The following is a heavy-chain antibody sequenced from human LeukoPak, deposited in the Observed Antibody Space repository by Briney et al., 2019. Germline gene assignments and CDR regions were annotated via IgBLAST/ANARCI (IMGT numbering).Heavy chain of an antibody. CDR2: IWSDGSYK. V-gene: IGHV3-33*01. CDR3: ARDFSLQIIDY. D-gene: IGHD5-24*01. Sequence: PGGSLRLSCAASGFTFSSYGFHWVRQAPGKGLEWVAVIWSDGSYKYYADSVKGRFTISRDDSKNTLYLQMNSLRAEDTAVYYCARDFSLQIIDYLGQGTLVTGFS. CDR1: GFTFSSYG. J-gene: IGHJ4*02.